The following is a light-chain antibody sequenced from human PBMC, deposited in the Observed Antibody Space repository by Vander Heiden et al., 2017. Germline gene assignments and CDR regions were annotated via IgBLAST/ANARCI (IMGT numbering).Light chain of an antibody. J-gene: IGKJ1*01. V-gene: IGKV1-6*01. CDR3: LQDYSYPRT. CDR2: AAS. Sequence: AIQMTQSPSPLSASVGDRGIITCRASQGIRNDLGWYQQRPGKAPKLLIYAASSLQTGVPLRFSGSGSGTDFTLTISSLQPEDFATYYCLQDYSYPRTFGKGTKVEIK. CDR1: QGIRND.